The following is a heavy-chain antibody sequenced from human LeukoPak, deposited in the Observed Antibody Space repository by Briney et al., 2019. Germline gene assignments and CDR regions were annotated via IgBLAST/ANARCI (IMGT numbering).Heavy chain of an antibody. CDR1: GGSISSGGYY. D-gene: IGHD5-18*01. CDR2: IYYSGST. J-gene: IGHJ6*03. V-gene: IGHV4-31*03. Sequence: SETLSLTCTVSGGSISSGGYYWSWIRQHPGKGLEWIGYIYYSGSTYYNPSLKSRVTISVDTSKNQFSLKLSSVTAADTAVYYCARIAYSYGPPDYMDVWGKGTTVTVSS. CDR3: ARIAYSYGPPDYMDV.